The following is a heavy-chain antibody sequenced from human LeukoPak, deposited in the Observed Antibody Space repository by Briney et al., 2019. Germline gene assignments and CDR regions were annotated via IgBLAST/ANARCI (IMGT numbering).Heavy chain of an antibody. CDR1: GFTFSSYA. Sequence: GGSLRLSCAASGFTFSSYAMHWVRQAPGKGLEWVAVISYDGSNKYYADSVKGRFTISRDNAKNSLYLQMNSLRAEDTAVYYCAREPLAGSGSYYFQHWGQGTLVTVSS. V-gene: IGHV3-30-3*01. J-gene: IGHJ1*01. CDR3: AREPLAGSGSYYFQH. D-gene: IGHD1-26*01. CDR2: ISYDGSNK.